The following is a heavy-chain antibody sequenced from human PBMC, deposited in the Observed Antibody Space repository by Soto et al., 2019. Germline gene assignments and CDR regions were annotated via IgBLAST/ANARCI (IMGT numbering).Heavy chain of an antibody. CDR2: INHSGST. CDR1: GGSFSGYY. D-gene: IGHD3-22*01. V-gene: IGHV4-34*01. J-gene: IGHJ3*02. Sequence: SETLSLTCAVYGGSFSGYYWSWIRQPPGKGLEWIGEINHSGSTTYNPYLKSRVTISVDTSKKKFSLKLRNVTAAETAVYYCARPDYYDSSGNDAFDIWGQGTMVTVSS. CDR3: ARPDYYDSSGNDAFDI.